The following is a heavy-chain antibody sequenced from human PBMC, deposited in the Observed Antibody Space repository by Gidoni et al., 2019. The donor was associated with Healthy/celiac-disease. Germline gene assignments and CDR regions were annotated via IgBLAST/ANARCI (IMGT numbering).Heavy chain of an antibody. CDR1: GFTFSSYA. CDR3: ARDGPYCSGGSCYPNAYFDY. Sequence: QVQLVESGGGVVQPGRSLRLSCAASGFTFSSYAMHWVRQAPGKGLAWVAVISYDGSNKYYADSVKGRFTISRDNSKNTLYLQMNSLRAEDTAVYYCARDGPYCSGGSCYPNAYFDYWGQGTLVTVSS. D-gene: IGHD2-15*01. CDR2: ISYDGSNK. V-gene: IGHV3-30-3*01. J-gene: IGHJ4*02.